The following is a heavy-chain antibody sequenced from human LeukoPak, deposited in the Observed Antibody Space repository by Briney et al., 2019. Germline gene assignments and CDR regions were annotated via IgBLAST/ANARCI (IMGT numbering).Heavy chain of an antibody. D-gene: IGHD3-22*01. V-gene: IGHV4-59*08. CDR3: ARLHYYYDSSGYYLYYFDY. CDR1: GGSISSYY. J-gene: IGHJ4*02. Sequence: PSETLSLTCTVSGGSISSYYWSWIRQPPGKGLEWIGYIYYSGSTNYNPSLKSRVTMSVDTSKSQFSLNLSSVTAADTAVYYCARLHYYYDSSGYYLYYFDYWGQGTLVTVSS. CDR2: IYYSGST.